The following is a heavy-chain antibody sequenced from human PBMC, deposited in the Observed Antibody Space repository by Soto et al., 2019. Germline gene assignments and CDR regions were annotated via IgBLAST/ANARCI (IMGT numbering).Heavy chain of an antibody. J-gene: IGHJ4*02. V-gene: IGHV1-18*01. Sequence: QVQLVQSGAEVKKPGASVKVSCKASGYTFTNYGISWVRQAPGQGLEWMGWISAYNGNTDYAQKLQGRVTMTTDTSPSTAYMELRSLRSDDTAVYYCARVGAYCVSTSCHDYWGQGTLVTVSS. CDR2: ISAYNGNT. CDR3: ARVGAYCVSTSCHDY. D-gene: IGHD2-2*01. CDR1: GYTFTNYG.